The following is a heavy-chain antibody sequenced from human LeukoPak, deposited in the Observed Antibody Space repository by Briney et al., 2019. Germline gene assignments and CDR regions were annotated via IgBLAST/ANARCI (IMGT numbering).Heavy chain of an antibody. CDR3: ARDHREGELRPDAFDI. Sequence: PGGSLRLSCAASGFTFSSYAMHWVRQAPGKGLEWVAVISYDGSNKYYADSVKGRFTISRDNAKNSLYLQMNSLRAEDTAVYYCARDHREGELRPDAFDIWGQGTMVTVSS. CDR2: ISYDGSNK. V-gene: IGHV3-30*04. J-gene: IGHJ3*02. D-gene: IGHD1-26*01. CDR1: GFTFSSYA.